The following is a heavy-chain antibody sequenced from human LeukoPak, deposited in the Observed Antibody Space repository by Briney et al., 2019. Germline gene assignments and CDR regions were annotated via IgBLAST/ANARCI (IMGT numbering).Heavy chain of an antibody. CDR3: ARGDFWSGYYYYYYYYMDV. Sequence: SETLSLTCTVSGGSISSHYWSWIRQPPGKGLEWIGYIYYSGSTNYNPSLKSRVTISVDTSKNQFSLKLSSVTAADTAVYYCARGDFWSGYYYYYYYYMDVWGKGTTVTVSS. CDR1: GGSISSHY. J-gene: IGHJ6*03. CDR2: IYYSGST. D-gene: IGHD3-3*01. V-gene: IGHV4-59*11.